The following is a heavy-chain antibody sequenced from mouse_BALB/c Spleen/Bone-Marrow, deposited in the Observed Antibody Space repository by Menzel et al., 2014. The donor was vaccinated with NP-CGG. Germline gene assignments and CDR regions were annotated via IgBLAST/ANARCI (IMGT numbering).Heavy chain of an antibody. J-gene: IGHJ4*01. CDR1: GFNIKDTY. Sequence: EVQLQQSGAELVKPGASVKLSCTASGFNIKDTYMHWVKQRPEQGLEWIGRIDPANGNTKYDPKFQGKATIAADTSSNTAYLQLSSLTSEDAAVYYCARWEYYAMDYWGQGTSVTVSS. CDR3: ARWEYYAMDY. V-gene: IGHV14-3*02. D-gene: IGHD4-1*01. CDR2: IDPANGNT.